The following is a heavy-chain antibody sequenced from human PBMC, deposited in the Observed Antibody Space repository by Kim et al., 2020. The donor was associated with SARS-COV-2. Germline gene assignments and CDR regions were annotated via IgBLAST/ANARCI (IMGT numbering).Heavy chain of an antibody. V-gene: IGHV4-34*01. Sequence: SETLSLTCAVYGGSFSGYYWSWIRQPPGKGLEWIGEINHSGSTNYNPSLKSRVTISVDTSKNQFSLKLSSVTAADTAVYYCARATSLQLWYYYYGMDVWG. CDR3: ARATSLQLWYYYYGMDV. D-gene: IGHD5-18*01. CDR1: GGSFSGYY. J-gene: IGHJ6*01. CDR2: INHSGST.